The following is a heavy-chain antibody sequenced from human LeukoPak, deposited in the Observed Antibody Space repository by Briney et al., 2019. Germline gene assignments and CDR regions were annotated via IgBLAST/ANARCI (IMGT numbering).Heavy chain of an antibody. J-gene: IGHJ4*02. CDR1: GYTFTGYY. V-gene: IGHV1-2*02. Sequence: ASVKVSCKASGYTFTGYYMHWVRQAPGQGLEWMGWINPNSGATNYAQKFQGRVTMTRDTSIGTAYMELKRQTSDDTAVYYCARGPDNSGFYPFDYWGQGTLVTVSS. D-gene: IGHD3-22*01. CDR2: INPNSGAT. CDR3: ARGPDNSGFYPFDY.